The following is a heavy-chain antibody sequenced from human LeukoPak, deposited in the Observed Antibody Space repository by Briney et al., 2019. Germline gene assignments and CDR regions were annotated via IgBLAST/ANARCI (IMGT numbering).Heavy chain of an antibody. CDR2: ISGSGGST. D-gene: IGHD5-24*01. CDR1: GFTFSSYA. V-gene: IGHV3-23*01. CDR3: ARDRDGYNRLDY. Sequence: GGSLRLSCAASGFTFSSYAMSWVRQAPGKGLEWVSAISGSGGSTYYADSVKGRFTISRDNAKNSLYLQMNSLRAEDTAVYYCARDRDGYNRLDYWGQGTLVTVSS. J-gene: IGHJ4*02.